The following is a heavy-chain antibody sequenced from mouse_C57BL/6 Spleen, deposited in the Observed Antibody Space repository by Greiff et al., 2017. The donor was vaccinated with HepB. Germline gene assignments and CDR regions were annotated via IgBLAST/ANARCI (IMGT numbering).Heavy chain of an antibody. V-gene: IGHV1-15*01. CDR2: IDPETGGT. CDR1: GYTFTDYE. CDR3: TRGYRYFDV. Sequence: VQLQQSGAELVRPGASVTLSCKASGYTFTDYEMHWVKQTPVHGLDWIGAIDPETGGTAYNQKFKGKAILTADKSSSTAYMELRSLTSEDSSVYDCTRGYRYFDVWGTGTTVTVSS. J-gene: IGHJ1*03.